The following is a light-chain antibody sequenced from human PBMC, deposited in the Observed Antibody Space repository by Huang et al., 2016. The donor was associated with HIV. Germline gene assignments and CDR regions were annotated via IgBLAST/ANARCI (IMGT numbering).Light chain of an antibody. V-gene: IGKV3-15*01. J-gene: IGKJ2*01. CDR1: QTVNNN. Sequence: EIVMTQSPATLSVSPGERVTLSCRASQTVNNNLAWYQRKPGQPPSLLIHGASTRATCIPARFSGSGSGTEFTLTISSLHSEDFAVYYCQQYNNWPPRYTFGQGTKLDIK. CDR3: QQYNNWPPRYT. CDR2: GAS.